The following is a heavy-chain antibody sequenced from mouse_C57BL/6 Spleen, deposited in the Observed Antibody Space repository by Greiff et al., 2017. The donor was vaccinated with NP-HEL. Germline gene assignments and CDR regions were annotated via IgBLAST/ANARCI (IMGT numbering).Heavy chain of an antibody. CDR1: GYTFTEYT. D-gene: IGHD2-2*01. CDR2: FYPGSGSI. V-gene: IGHV1-62-2*01. J-gene: IGHJ3*01. CDR3: ARHGIYYGYDGGAWFAY. Sequence: QVQLQQSGAELVKPGASVKLSCKASGYTFTEYTIHWVKQRSGQGLEWIGWFYPGSGSIKYNEKFKDKATLTADKSSSTVYMELSRLTSEDSAVYFCARHGIYYGYDGGAWFAYWGQGTLVTVSA.